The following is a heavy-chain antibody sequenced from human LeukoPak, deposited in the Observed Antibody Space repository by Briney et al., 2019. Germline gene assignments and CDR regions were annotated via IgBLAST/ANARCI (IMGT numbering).Heavy chain of an antibody. CDR3: AREGDMVRGASFAFDI. CDR2: ISSSSSYI. CDR1: GFTFSSYS. D-gene: IGHD3-10*01. Sequence: PGGSLRLSCAASGFTFSSYSMNWVRQAPGKGLEWVSSISSSSSYIYYTDSVKGRFTISRDNSKNTLYLQMNSLRAEDTAVYYCAREGDMVRGASFAFDIWGQGTMVTVSS. J-gene: IGHJ3*02. V-gene: IGHV3-21*04.